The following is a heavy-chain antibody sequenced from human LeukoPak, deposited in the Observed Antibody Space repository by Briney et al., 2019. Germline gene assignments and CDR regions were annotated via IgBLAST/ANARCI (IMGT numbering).Heavy chain of an antibody. CDR3: AKEVHPYDSGTYYFDY. V-gene: IGHV3-30*02. CDR2: IRHDGSNE. Sequence: GGSLRLSCVGSGFTFSSYGMHWVRQAAGKGLEWVAFIRHDGSNEYYADSVKGRFTVSRDNSKNTLFLQMNSLRVEEMAVYYCAKEVHPYDSGTYYFDYWGRGTLVAVSS. J-gene: IGHJ4*02. D-gene: IGHD3-10*01. CDR1: GFTFSSYG.